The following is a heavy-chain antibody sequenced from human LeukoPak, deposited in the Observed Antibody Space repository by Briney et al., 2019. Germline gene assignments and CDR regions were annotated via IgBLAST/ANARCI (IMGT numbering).Heavy chain of an antibody. Sequence: GGSLRLSCAASGFTFSNYWMSWVRQAPGKGLEWVANIKQDGSEKYYVDSVKGRFTISRDNGKNSLYLQMNSLRGEDTAVYYCVSTATFAYWGQGTLVTVPS. V-gene: IGHV3-7*01. CDR2: IKQDGSEK. J-gene: IGHJ4*02. D-gene: IGHD2-21*02. CDR1: GFTFSNYW. CDR3: VSTATFAY.